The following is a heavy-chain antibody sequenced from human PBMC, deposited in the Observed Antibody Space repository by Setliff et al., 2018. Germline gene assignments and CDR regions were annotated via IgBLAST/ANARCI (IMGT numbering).Heavy chain of an antibody. D-gene: IGHD4-4*01. CDR1: GGTFSTHA. CDR2: IIPIFGTA. J-gene: IGHJ6*03. V-gene: IGHV1-69*13. CDR3: ANEHGTTVTVENYHYYMDV. Sequence: SVKVSCKASGGTFSTHAISWVRQAPGQGLEWMGGIIPIFGTANYAHNFQGRVTITADESTSTAYMELSSLKSEDTAVYYCANEHGTTVTVENYHYYMDVWGKGTTVTVSS.